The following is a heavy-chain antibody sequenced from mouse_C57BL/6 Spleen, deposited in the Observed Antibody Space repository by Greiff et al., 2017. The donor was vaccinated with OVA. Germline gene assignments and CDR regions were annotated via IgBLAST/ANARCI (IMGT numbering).Heavy chain of an antibody. CDR3: ARDYYYGSSAWFAY. CDR2: ISRGSSTI. D-gene: IGHD1-1*01. V-gene: IGHV5-17*01. J-gene: IGHJ3*01. CDR1: GFTFSDYG. Sequence: EVKLVESGGGLVKPGGSLKLSCAASGFTFSDYGMHWVRQAPEKGLEWVAYISRGSSTIYYADTVKGRFTISRDNAKNTLFLQMTSLRSEDTAMYYCARDYYYGSSAWFAYWGQGTLVTVSA.